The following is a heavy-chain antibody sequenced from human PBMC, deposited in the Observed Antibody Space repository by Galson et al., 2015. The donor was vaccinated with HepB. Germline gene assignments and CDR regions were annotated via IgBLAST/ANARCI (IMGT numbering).Heavy chain of an antibody. CDR2: ISAYNGNT. V-gene: IGHV1-18*04. Sequence: SVKVSCKASGYTFTSYGISWVRQAPGQGLEWMGWISAYNGNTNYAQKLQGRVTMTTDTSTSTAYMELRSLRSDDTAVYYCARDSLVLPYYYYYGMDVWGQGTTVTVSS. D-gene: IGHD3-16*02. CDR1: GYTFTSYG. CDR3: ARDSLVLPYYYYYGMDV. J-gene: IGHJ6*02.